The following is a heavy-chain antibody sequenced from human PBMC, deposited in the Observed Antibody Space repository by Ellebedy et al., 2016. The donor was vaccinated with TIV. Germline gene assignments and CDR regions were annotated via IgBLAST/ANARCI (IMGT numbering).Heavy chain of an antibody. CDR1: GGSISSSSDY. D-gene: IGHD3-10*01. J-gene: IGHJ5*02. CDR2: IYYTGST. V-gene: IGHV4-39*01. Sequence: SETLSLTCSVSGGSISSSSDYWGWIRQPPGKGLEWIGSIYYTGSTYYNPSLKRRVTISVDTSKNQFSLNLNSLTAADTAVYYCARQGPSITMVRGVNWFDPWGQGTLVTVSS. CDR3: ARQGPSITMVRGVNWFDP.